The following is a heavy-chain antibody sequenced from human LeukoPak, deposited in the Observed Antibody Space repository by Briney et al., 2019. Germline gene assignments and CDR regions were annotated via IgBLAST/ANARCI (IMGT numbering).Heavy chain of an antibody. D-gene: IGHD6-19*01. V-gene: IGHV1-18*01. CDR3: ARGSSGWYVPWGYYYYYMDV. J-gene: IGHJ6*03. CDR2: ISVYHGHT. Sequence: ASVKVSCKASGYTFNSFGINWVRQAPGQGLEWMGWISVYHGHTNYAQKFQGRVTMTTDTSTSTAYMELRSLRSDDTAVYYCARGSSGWYVPWGYYYYYMDVWGKGTTVTISS. CDR1: GYTFNSFG.